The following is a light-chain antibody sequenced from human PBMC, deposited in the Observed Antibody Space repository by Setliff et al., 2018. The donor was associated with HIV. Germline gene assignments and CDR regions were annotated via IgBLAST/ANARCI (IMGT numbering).Light chain of an antibody. V-gene: IGLV2-23*02. CDR1: SSDVGSYNL. Sequence: QSVLTQPASVSGSPGQSITISCTGTSSDVGSYNLVSWYQQRPGKAPKLIMYEVNKRPSGVSNRFSGSKSGTTASLAISGLQADDEADYYCCSYAGSNIFVVFGTGTKVTVL. CDR3: CSYAGSNIFVV. CDR2: EVN. J-gene: IGLJ1*01.